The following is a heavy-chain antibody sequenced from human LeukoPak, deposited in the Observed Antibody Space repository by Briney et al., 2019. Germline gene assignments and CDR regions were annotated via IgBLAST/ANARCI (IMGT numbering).Heavy chain of an antibody. Sequence: GGSLRLSCDVSGFTFSDSWMHWVRQTPGKGLVWVSRMYGDMSDISYADSVTGRFTISRDNAKNTVYLQMNSLRGEDTAVYYCARDLGLRGSTWGQGTLVTVSS. V-gene: IGHV3-74*01. CDR3: ARDLGLRGST. CDR1: GFTFSDSW. D-gene: IGHD4-23*01. J-gene: IGHJ5*02. CDR2: MYGDMSDI.